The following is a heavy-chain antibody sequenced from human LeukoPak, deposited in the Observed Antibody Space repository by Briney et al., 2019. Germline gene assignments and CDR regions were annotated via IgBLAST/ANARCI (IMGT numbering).Heavy chain of an antibody. CDR2: ISNYNGNT. J-gene: IGHJ6*02. CDR3: ARSIRGFCRSGRCSSSHYGMDV. CDR1: GYSFDSYG. V-gene: IGHV1-18*01. Sequence: WASVKVSCKASGYSFDSYGISWVRQAPGQGLEWMGWISNYNGNTYYAHKLQGRVTMTTDTSTSTAYMELRSLRSDDTAVYYCARSIRGFCRSGRCSSSHYGMDVWGQGTTVTVSS. D-gene: IGHD2-15*01.